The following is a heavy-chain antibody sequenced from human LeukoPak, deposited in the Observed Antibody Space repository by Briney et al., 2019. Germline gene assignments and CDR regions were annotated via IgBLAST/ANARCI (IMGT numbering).Heavy chain of an antibody. Sequence: ASVKVSCKASGYTFTDCYIHWARQAPGRGLEWMGWINPNSGGTNYAQRFQGRVTMTRDTSISTAYMELSSLRSDDTAVYYCARDQGYYDTRGYLFWFDPWGQGTLVTVSS. D-gene: IGHD3-22*01. CDR2: INPNSGGT. CDR3: ARDQGYYDTRGYLFWFDP. J-gene: IGHJ5*02. V-gene: IGHV1-2*02. CDR1: GYTFTDCY.